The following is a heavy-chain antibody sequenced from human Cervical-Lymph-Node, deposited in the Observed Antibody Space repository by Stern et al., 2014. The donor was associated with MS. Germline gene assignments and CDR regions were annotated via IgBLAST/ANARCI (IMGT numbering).Heavy chain of an antibody. CDR1: GFVFRRYA. CDR3: AKGGSGSYLD. CDR2: ISYDGRDK. Sequence: MQLVESGGGGVQPGRSLRLSCAASGFVFRRYALHWVRQAPGKGLEWVALISYDGRDKYYTDSVKGRFTVYRDNSNNTVDLEMNSLRLEDTAVYYCAKGGSGSYLDWGQGSLVTVSS. D-gene: IGHD1-26*01. V-gene: IGHV3-30*04. J-gene: IGHJ4*02.